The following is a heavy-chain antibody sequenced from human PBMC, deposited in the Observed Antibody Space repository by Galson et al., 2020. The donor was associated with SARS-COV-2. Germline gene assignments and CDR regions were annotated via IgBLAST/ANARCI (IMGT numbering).Heavy chain of an antibody. CDR2: IKREIDGGTT. Sequence: GGSLRLSCAASGSTFSNGYMNWVRQAPGKGLEWVGRIKREIDGGTTDYAIPVKGRFTISRDDSKTWLYLQMNSLKIEDTAIYYCTSNNWGLSWGQGTLVTVSS. V-gene: IGHV3-15*01. J-gene: IGHJ4*02. CDR1: GSTFSNGY. CDR3: TSNNWGLS. D-gene: IGHD7-27*01.